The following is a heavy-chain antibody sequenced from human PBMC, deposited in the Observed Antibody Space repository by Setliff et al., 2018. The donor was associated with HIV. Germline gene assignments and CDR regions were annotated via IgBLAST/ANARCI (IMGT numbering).Heavy chain of an antibody. CDR1: GYNSSTYT. CDR3: ARGSVDTAMVDYYYYYGMDV. V-gene: IGHV1-3*01. J-gene: IGHJ6*02. Sequence: ASVKVSCKSSGYNSSTYTLHWIRQAPGQTPEWMGWINPANGNTQYSQKLRGRLSIMKHTSARIAYMELSSLRSEDTAVYYCARGSVDTAMVDYYYYYGMDVWGQGTTVTVSS. D-gene: IGHD5-18*01. CDR2: INPANGNT.